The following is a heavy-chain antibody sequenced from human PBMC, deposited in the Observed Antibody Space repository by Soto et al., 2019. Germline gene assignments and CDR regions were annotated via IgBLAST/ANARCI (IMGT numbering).Heavy chain of an antibody. CDR3: ARLPMKWGGTRPRPRAYAMDA. J-gene: IGHJ6*02. CDR1: AYSLTSFG. Sequence: ASVTVSCKASAYSLTSFGISWVRQAPGQWLEWMGCIRGHNGNKNCAQKPQGRVTITTSTSRSKADMELSSQRSDDTAVYYCARLPMKWGGTRPRPRAYAMDAWGQGTTVTVSS. V-gene: IGHV1-18*04. CDR2: IRGHNGNK. D-gene: IGHD2-15*01.